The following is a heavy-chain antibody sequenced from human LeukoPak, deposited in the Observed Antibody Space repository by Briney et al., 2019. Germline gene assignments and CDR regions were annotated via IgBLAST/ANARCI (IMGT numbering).Heavy chain of an antibody. V-gene: IGHV4-59*01. Sequence: SETLSLTCTVSGASISSYYWGWVRQAPGQGLEWIAYIYYTGSTIYNPSLKSRVTMSVDTSNNQFSLKLSSVTAADTAVYYCARSRANDYGDYVDYWGQGTLVTVSS. D-gene: IGHD4-17*01. CDR1: GASISSYY. J-gene: IGHJ4*02. CDR3: ARSRANDYGDYVDY. CDR2: IYYTGST.